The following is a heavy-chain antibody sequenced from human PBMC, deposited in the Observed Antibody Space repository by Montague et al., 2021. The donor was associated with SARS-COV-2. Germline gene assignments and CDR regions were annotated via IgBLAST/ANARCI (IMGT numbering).Heavy chain of an antibody. D-gene: IGHD4-17*01. J-gene: IGHJ4*02. CDR3: AHSYGDYLFDY. V-gene: IGHV2-5*02. CDR2: FYWVEDK. CDR1: GFSLSTSGVG. Sequence: PALVKPTQTLTLTCTFSGFSLSTSGVGVGWIRQPPGKAWGWLELFYWVEDKPYSQSLKSRLTITKDTSKNQEVLTMTNMDPVDTATYYCAHSYGDYLFDYWGQGTLVTVSS.